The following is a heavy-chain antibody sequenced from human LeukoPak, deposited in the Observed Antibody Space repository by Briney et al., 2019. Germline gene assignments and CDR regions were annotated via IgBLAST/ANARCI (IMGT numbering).Heavy chain of an antibody. Sequence: GASVKVSCKASGYTFTSYAMNWVRQAPGQGLEWMGWINTNTGNPTYAQGFTGRFVFSLDTSVSTAYLQISSLKAEDTAVYYCARERDYYDSSGYYSWNYWGQGTLVTVSS. V-gene: IGHV7-4-1*02. CDR3: ARERDYYDSSGYYSWNY. J-gene: IGHJ4*02. CDR2: INTNTGNP. CDR1: GYTFTSYA. D-gene: IGHD3-22*01.